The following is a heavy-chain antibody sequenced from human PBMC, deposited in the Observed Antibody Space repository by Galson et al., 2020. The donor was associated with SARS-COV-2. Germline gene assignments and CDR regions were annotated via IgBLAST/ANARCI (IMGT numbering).Heavy chain of an antibody. Sequence: ASVKVSCKASGYTFTSYGISWVRQAPGQGLEWMGWISAYNGNTNYAQKLQGRVTMTTDTSTSTAYMELRSLRSDDTAVYYCAREPYSSSWYPPRGYYMDVWGNGTTVTVSS. CDR2: ISAYNGNT. D-gene: IGHD6-13*01. CDR3: AREPYSSSWYPPRGYYMDV. V-gene: IGHV1-18*01. J-gene: IGHJ6*03. CDR1: GYTFTSYG.